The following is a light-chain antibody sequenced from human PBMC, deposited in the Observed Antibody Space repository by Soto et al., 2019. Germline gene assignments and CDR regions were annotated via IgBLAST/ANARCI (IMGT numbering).Light chain of an antibody. Sequence: EIVLTQSPCTLSLSPGERATLSCRASQSVSKSYLAWYQQKPGQAPRLLIYGASSRATGIPDRFSGSESGTDFTLTISRLEPEDFAVYYCHQSGSAPRTFGQGTKVDIK. CDR3: HQSGSAPRT. V-gene: IGKV3-20*01. CDR1: QSVSKSY. CDR2: GAS. J-gene: IGKJ1*01.